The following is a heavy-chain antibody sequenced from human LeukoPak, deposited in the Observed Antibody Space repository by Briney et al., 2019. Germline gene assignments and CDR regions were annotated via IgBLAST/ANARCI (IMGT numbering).Heavy chain of an antibody. J-gene: IGHJ4*02. Sequence: SETLSLTCTVSGNSISSGDNYWSWIRQPPGKGLEWIGEINHSGSTNYNPSLKSRVTISVDTSKNQFSLKLSSVTAADTAVYYCARMRGGWPVNRYYFDYWGQGTLVTVSS. D-gene: IGHD6-19*01. CDR1: GNSISSGDNY. CDR2: INHSGST. V-gene: IGHV4-39*07. CDR3: ARMRGGWPVNRYYFDY.